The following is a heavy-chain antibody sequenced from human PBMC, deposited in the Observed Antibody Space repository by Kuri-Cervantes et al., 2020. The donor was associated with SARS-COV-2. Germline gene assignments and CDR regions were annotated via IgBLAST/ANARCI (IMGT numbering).Heavy chain of an antibody. D-gene: IGHD5-12*01. Sequence: GESLKIFCAASGFTFSSYAMSWVRQAPGKGLEWVSVIYSGGSTYYADSVKGRFTISRDNSKNTLCLQMSRLRAEDTAVYYCARETSGYEYYFDYWGQGTLVTVSS. CDR3: ARETSGYEYYFDY. CDR1: GFTFSSYA. CDR2: IYSGGST. J-gene: IGHJ4*02. V-gene: IGHV3-53*01.